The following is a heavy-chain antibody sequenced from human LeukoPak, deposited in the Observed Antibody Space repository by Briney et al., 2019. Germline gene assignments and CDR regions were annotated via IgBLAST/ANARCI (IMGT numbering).Heavy chain of an antibody. J-gene: IGHJ5*02. CDR2: ISTHTGDT. Sequence: ASVKVSCKASGYTFTIYGITWVRQAPGQGLEWMGWISTHTGDTNYAQKLQARVTMTTDTSTSTAYMELRSLRSDDTAVYYCARGAGYCSGGSCYKNWFDPWGQGTLVTVSS. CDR3: ARGAGYCSGGSCYKNWFDP. V-gene: IGHV1-18*04. CDR1: GYTFTIYG. D-gene: IGHD2-15*01.